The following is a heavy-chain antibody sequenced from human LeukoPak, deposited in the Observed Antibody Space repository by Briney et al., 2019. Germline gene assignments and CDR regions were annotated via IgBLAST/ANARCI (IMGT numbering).Heavy chain of an antibody. CDR3: AGAYYSRWCLQH. D-gene: IGHD3-10*01. V-gene: IGHV3-7*01. J-gene: IGHJ1*01. Sequence: GGSLRLSCAASGFPFSSYWMTWVRQAPGKGLEWVANIRPDGSEKYYVDSVKGRFTISRDSAKKSLYLQMNSLRAEHTAVYYCAGAYYSRWCLQHWGQGTLVTVSS. CDR2: IRPDGSEK. CDR1: GFPFSSYW.